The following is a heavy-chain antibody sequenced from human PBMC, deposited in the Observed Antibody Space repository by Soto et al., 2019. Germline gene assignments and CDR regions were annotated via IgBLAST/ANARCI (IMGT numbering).Heavy chain of an antibody. J-gene: IGHJ4*02. CDR3: AREGLWFGVDY. CDR1: GGSVSSGSYQ. CDR2: IHVSGST. V-gene: IGHV4-61*01. D-gene: IGHD3-10*01. Sequence: PSETLSLTCTVCGGSVSSGSYQWTWIRQPPGKGLEWIGYIHVSGSTNDNPSLKGRVTMSIDTSRNQFSLKLSSVTAADTAVYYCAREGLWFGVDYWGQGILVTVSS.